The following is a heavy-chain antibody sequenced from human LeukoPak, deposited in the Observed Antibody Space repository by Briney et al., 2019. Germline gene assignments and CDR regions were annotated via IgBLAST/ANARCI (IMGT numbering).Heavy chain of an antibody. CDR2: IYYSGST. CDR1: GGSISSGDYY. Sequence: PSQTLSLTCTVSGGSISSGDYYWSWIRQPPGKGLERIGYIYYSGSTYYNPSLKSRVTISVDTSKNQFSLKLSSVTAADTAVYYCARGAYGDYSLNWFDPWGQGTLVTVSS. CDR3: ARGAYGDYSLNWFDP. J-gene: IGHJ5*02. V-gene: IGHV4-30-4*01. D-gene: IGHD4-17*01.